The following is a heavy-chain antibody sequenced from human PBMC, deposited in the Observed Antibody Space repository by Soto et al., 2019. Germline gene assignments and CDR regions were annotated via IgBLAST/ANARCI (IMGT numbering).Heavy chain of an antibody. CDR3: ARRRGTYYDFWSGSIGRYGMDV. V-gene: IGHV1-8*01. CDR1: GYTFTSYD. J-gene: IGHJ6*02. Sequence: GTSVKVSCKASGYTFTSYDINWVRQATGQGLEWMGWMNPNSGNTGYAQKFQGRVTMTRNTSISTAYMELSSLRSEDTAVYYCARRRGTYYDFWSGSIGRYGMDVWGQGTTVTVS. D-gene: IGHD3-3*01. CDR2: MNPNSGNT.